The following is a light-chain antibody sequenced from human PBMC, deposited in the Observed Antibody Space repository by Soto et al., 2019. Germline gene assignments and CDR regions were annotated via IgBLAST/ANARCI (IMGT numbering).Light chain of an antibody. Sequence: DIQMTQSPSSLSASVGDRVTITCRASQSVNRYLNWYQQKEGKAPKLLIYSTSILESGVPSRFSASGSGTDFTLTINSLQPEDFATYYCQQSYSNPRTFGQGTRVEV. CDR1: QSVNRY. CDR3: QQSYSNPRT. J-gene: IGKJ1*01. CDR2: STS. V-gene: IGKV1-39*01.